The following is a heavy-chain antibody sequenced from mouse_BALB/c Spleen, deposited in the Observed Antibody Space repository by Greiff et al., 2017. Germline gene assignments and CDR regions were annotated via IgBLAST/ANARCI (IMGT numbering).Heavy chain of an antibody. Sequence: DVKLVESGGGLVQPGGSRKLSCAASGFTFSSFGMHWVRQAPEKGLEWVAYISSGSSTIYYADTVKGRFTISRDNPKNTLFLQMTSLRSEDTAMYYCAREDYYGSSPWFAYWGQGTLVTVSA. CDR3: AREDYYGSSPWFAY. D-gene: IGHD1-1*01. CDR1: GFTFSSFG. J-gene: IGHJ3*01. CDR2: ISSGSSTI. V-gene: IGHV5-17*02.